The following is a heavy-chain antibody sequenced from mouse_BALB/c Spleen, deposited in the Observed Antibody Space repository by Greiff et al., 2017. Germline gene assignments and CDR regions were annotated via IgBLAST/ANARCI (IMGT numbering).Heavy chain of an antibody. CDR1: GYSITSGYY. CDR2: ISYDGSN. J-gene: IGHJ4*01. Sequence: VQLKESGPGLVKPSQSLSLTCSVTGYSITSGYYWNWIRQFPGNKLEWMGYISYDGSNNYNPSLKNRISITRDTSKNQFFLKLNSVTTEDTATYYCARDDSYAMDYWGQGTSVTVSS. V-gene: IGHV3-6*02. CDR3: ARDDSYAMDY.